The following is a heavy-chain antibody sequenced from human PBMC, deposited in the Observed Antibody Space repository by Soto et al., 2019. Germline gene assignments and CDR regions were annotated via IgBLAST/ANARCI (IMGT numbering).Heavy chain of an antibody. CDR3: AKDGAGLVLYNWFDP. D-gene: IGHD2-8*02. CDR1: RFTFSSFW. CDR2: INSDGSST. V-gene: IGHV3-74*01. Sequence: GGSLRLSCAASRFTFSSFWFHWVRQAPGKGLVWVSHINSDGSSTSYADSVKGRFTISRDNAKNTLYLQMNSLRAEDTAVYYCAKDGAGLVLYNWFDPWGQGTLVTVSS. J-gene: IGHJ5*02.